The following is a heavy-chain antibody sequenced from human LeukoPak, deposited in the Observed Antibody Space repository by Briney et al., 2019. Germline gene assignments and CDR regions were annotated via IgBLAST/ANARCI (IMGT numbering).Heavy chain of an antibody. CDR1: GFTFSSNG. D-gene: IGHD3-10*01. Sequence: GGSLRLSCVASGFTFSSNGMHWVRQAPGKGLEWVTFIQYDGSKKYYADSVKGRFTISRDNSKNTLYLQMNSLRAEDTAVYYCAKGKVLWAALDYWGQGTLVTVSS. CDR2: IQYDGSKK. CDR3: AKGKVLWAALDY. J-gene: IGHJ4*02. V-gene: IGHV3-30*02.